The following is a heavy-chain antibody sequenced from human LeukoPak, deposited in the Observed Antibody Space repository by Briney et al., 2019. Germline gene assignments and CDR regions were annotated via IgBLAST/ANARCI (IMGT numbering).Heavy chain of an antibody. Sequence: GGSLRLSCVESGFTPSNYGMHWVRQAPGRGLEWVAFIRHDGSKTYDADSVKGRFTISRDNSKNTLYLEMNSLRAEDMALYYCAKGRGLSYDYGVDYWGQGTLVTVSS. CDR1: GFTPSNYG. CDR2: IRHDGSKT. D-gene: IGHD4-17*01. V-gene: IGHV3-30*02. CDR3: AKGRGLSYDYGVDY. J-gene: IGHJ4*02.